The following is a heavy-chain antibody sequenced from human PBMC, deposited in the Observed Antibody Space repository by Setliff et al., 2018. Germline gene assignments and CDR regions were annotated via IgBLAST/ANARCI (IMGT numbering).Heavy chain of an antibody. CDR3: ARDNVDTAMGLSYYYYYYMDV. J-gene: IGHJ6*03. Sequence: SETLSLTCTVSGGSISSSSYYWGWIRQPPGKGLEWIGSIYYSGSTYYNPSLKSRVTISVDTSKNQSSLKLSSVTAADTAVYYCARDNVDTAMGLSYYYYYYMDVWGKGTTVTVSS. V-gene: IGHV4-39*07. D-gene: IGHD5-18*01. CDR2: IYYSGST. CDR1: GGSISSSSYY.